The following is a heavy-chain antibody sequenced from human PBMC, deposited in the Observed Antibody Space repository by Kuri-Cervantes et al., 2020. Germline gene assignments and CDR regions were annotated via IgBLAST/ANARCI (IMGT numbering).Heavy chain of an antibody. D-gene: IGHD3-3*01. Sequence: GGSLRLSCKGSGYSFTNYWIGWVRQMPGKGLEWMGIIYPGDSDTRYSPSFQGQVTISADKSISTAYLQWSSLKASDTAMYYCARREGMYDFWSGQEDDAFDIWGQGTMVTVSS. CDR2: IYPGDSDT. CDR3: ARREGMYDFWSGQEDDAFDI. J-gene: IGHJ3*02. CDR1: GYSFTNYW. V-gene: IGHV5-51*01.